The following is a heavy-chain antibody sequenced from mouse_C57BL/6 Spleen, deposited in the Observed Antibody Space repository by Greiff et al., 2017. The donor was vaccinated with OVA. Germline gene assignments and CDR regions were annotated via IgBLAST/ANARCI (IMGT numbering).Heavy chain of an antibody. Sequence: VQLQQSGAELMKPGASVKLSCKATGYTFTGYWIEWVKQRPGHGLEWIGEILPGSGSTNYNEKFKGKATFTADISSNTAYMQLSSLTTEDSAIYYCARFPIYYYGSSYGFAYWGQGTLVTVSA. D-gene: IGHD1-1*01. CDR2: ILPGSGST. CDR3: ARFPIYYYGSSYGFAY. CDR1: GYTFTGYW. J-gene: IGHJ3*01. V-gene: IGHV1-9*01.